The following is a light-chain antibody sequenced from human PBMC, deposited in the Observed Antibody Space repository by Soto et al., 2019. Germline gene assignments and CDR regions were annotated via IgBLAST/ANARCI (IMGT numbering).Light chain of an antibody. CDR1: QSVSSSY. CDR3: QHYNFWPHT. Sequence: EIVLTQSPGTLSLSPGERATLSCRASQSVSSSYLAWYQQKPGQAPRLLIYRASTRATGVPARFSGSGSGTEFTLTISSLQSEDVSVYFCQHYNFWPHTFGQGTRLEI. V-gene: IGKV3-15*01. J-gene: IGKJ5*01. CDR2: RAS.